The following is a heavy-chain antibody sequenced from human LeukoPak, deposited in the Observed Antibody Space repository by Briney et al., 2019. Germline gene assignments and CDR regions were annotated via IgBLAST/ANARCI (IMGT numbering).Heavy chain of an antibody. J-gene: IGHJ6*03. V-gene: IGHV4-30-4*07. CDR2: IYDSGLA. CDR1: GDSITSGGYS. CDR3: ARRGGDMPARGFMDV. Sequence: SETLSLTCVVSGDSITSGGYSWSWLRQPPGKGLEWVGYIYDSGLAFYNPSLKSRVTMSVDTSKNHCFLNLRSVTAADTAVYYCARRGGDMPARGFMDVWGKGTTVTVSS. D-gene: IGHD3-16*01.